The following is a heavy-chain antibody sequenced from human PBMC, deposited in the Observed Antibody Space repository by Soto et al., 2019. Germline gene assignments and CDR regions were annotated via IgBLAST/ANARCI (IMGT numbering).Heavy chain of an antibody. CDR2: ISWNSGSI. J-gene: IGHJ4*02. D-gene: IGHD4-17*01. Sequence: EVQLVESGGGLVQPGRSLRLSCAASGFTFDDYAMHWVRQAPGKGLEWVSGISWNSGSIGYADSVKGRFTISRDNAKNSLYLQMNSLRAEDTALYYCAKDIRCPGLSDYLFGYWGQGSLVTVPS. CDR1: GFTFDDYA. CDR3: AKDIRCPGLSDYLFGY. V-gene: IGHV3-9*01.